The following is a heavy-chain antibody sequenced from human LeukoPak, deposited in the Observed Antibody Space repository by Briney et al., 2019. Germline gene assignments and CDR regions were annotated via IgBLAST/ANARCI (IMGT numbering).Heavy chain of an antibody. J-gene: IGHJ6*02. Sequence: ASVKVSCKASGGTFSSYAISWVRRAPGQGLEWMGGITPIFGTANYAQKFQGRVTITADESTSTAYMELSSLRSEDTAVYYCASGWVWGSYRPPGDYYYYGMDVWGQGTTVTVSS. CDR1: GGTFSSYA. CDR2: ITPIFGTA. CDR3: ASGWVWGSYRPPGDYYYYGMDV. D-gene: IGHD3-16*02. V-gene: IGHV1-69*13.